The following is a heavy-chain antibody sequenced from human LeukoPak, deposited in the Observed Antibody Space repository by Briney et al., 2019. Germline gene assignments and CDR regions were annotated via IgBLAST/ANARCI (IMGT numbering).Heavy chain of an antibody. Sequence: SETLSLTCTVSGGSISSSSYYWGWLRQPPGKGLEWIGSIYYSGSTYYNPSLKSRVTISVDTSKNQFSLKLSSVTAADTAVYYCARIGYCSSTSCYGALDYWGQGTLVTVSS. J-gene: IGHJ4*02. CDR2: IYYSGST. V-gene: IGHV4-39*01. CDR3: ARIGYCSSTSCYGALDY. CDR1: GGSISSSSYY. D-gene: IGHD2-2*01.